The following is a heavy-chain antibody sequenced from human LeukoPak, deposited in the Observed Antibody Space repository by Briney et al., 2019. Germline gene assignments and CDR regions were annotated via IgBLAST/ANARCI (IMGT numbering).Heavy chain of an antibody. J-gene: IGHJ6*02. CDR2: IYSGGST. D-gene: IGHD6-13*01. CDR1: GFTVSSNY. V-gene: IGHV3-66*04. CDR3: ARHSTGRPGAAAFGMDV. Sequence: GGSLRLSCAASGFTVSSNYMSWVRQAPGKGLEWVSVIYSGGSTYYADSVKGRFTISRGNSKNTLYLQMNSLRAEDTAVYYCARHSTGRPGAAAFGMDVWGQGTTVTVSS.